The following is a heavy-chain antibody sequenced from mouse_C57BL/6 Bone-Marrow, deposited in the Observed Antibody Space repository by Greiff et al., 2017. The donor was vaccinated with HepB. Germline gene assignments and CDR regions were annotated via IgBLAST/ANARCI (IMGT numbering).Heavy chain of an antibody. CDR3: AIYGYAMDY. J-gene: IGHJ4*01. Sequence: EVKVEESGGGLVQPGGSLKLSCAASGFTFSDYYMYWVRQTPEKRLEWVAYISNGGGSTYYPDTVKGRFTISRDNAKNTLYLQMIRLKSEDTAMYYCAIYGYAMDYWGQGTSVTVSS. CDR2: ISNGGGST. CDR1: GFTFSDYY. D-gene: IGHD1-1*01. V-gene: IGHV5-12*01.